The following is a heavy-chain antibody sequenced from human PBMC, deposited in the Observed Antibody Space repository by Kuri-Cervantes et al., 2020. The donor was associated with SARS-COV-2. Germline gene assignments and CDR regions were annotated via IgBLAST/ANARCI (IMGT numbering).Heavy chain of an antibody. CDR3: ARDLVRGTNPA. CDR2: ISGSGGST. Sequence: GGSLRLSCAASGFTFSSYAMSWVRQAPGKGLEWVSAISGSGGSTYYADSVKGRFTISRDNSKNTLYLQMNSLRAEDTAVYYCARDLVRGTNPAWGQGTLVTVSS. D-gene: IGHD3-10*01. J-gene: IGHJ5*02. V-gene: IGHV3-23*01. CDR1: GFTFSSYA.